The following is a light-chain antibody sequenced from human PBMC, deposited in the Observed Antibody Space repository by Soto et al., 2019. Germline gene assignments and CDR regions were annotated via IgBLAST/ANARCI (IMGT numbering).Light chain of an antibody. CDR1: SSNIGKNY. Sequence: QSVLTQPPSVSAAPGQKVIISCSGNSSNIGKNYVFWYQQFPGTAPKLLIYDNYKRPSGIPDRFSVSKSGASATLAITGLHTGDEADYYCGAWDTSLRAVVVGGGTKLTVL. CDR2: DNY. CDR3: GAWDTSLRAVV. V-gene: IGLV1-51*01. J-gene: IGLJ2*01.